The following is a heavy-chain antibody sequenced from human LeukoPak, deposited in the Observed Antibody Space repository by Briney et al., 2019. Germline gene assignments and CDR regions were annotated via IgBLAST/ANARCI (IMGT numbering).Heavy chain of an antibody. CDR3: ARRYYDSSGYTAFDY. J-gene: IGHJ4*02. D-gene: IGHD3-22*01. CDR1: GYSITSGYF. V-gene: IGHV4-38-2*01. CDR2: IYHSGTT. Sequence: SETLSLTCGVSGYSITSGYFWGWIRQPPGKGLEWIGSIYHSGTTYYNPSLKSRVTISVDTSKNQFSLKLSSVTAADTAVYYCARRYYDSSGYTAFDYWGQGTLVTVSS.